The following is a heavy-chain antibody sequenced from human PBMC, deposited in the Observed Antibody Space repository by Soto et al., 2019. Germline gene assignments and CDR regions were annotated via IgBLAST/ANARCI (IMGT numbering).Heavy chain of an antibody. Sequence: PSETLSLTCAVYGGSFSGYYWSWIRQPPGKGLEWIGEINHSGSTNYNPSLKSRVTISVDTSKNQFSLKLISVTAADTAVYYCARRAGTMVRGGWFDPWGQGTLVTVSS. J-gene: IGHJ5*02. D-gene: IGHD3-10*01. V-gene: IGHV4-34*01. CDR2: INHSGST. CDR3: ARRAGTMVRGGWFDP. CDR1: GGSFSGYY.